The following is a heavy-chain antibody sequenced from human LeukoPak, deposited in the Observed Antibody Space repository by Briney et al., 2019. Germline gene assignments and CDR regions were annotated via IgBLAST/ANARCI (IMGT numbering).Heavy chain of an antibody. CDR3: AQSKYRNDDYYYGMDV. CDR1: GYTFTSYG. V-gene: IGHV1-18*01. CDR2: ISAYNGNT. D-gene: IGHD2/OR15-2a*01. J-gene: IGHJ6*02. Sequence: ASVKVSCKASGYTFTSYGISWVRQAPGQGLEWMGWISAYNGNTNYAQKLQGRVTMTTDTSTSTAYMELRSLRAEDTAVYYCAQSKYRNDDYYYGMDVWGPGTTVTVSS.